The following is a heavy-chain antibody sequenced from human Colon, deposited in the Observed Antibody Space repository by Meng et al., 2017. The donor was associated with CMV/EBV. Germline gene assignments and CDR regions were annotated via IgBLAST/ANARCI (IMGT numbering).Heavy chain of an antibody. V-gene: IGHV1-2*02. Sequence: QLGHSGAEVNRPGASVKVACKTSGSTFADYYIHWVRQAPGQGLEWMGWINSISGDTNYAQKFQGRVTMTRDTSITTAYMELNSLKSDDTAVYYCGRDRHLDPWGQGTLVTVSS. J-gene: IGHJ5*02. CDR3: GRDRHLDP. D-gene: IGHD3-3*02. CDR1: GSTFADYY. CDR2: INSISGDT.